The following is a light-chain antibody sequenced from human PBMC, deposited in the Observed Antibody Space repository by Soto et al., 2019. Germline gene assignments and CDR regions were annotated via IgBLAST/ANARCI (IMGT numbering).Light chain of an antibody. V-gene: IGLV2-14*01. Sequence: QSVLTQPASVSGSPGQSITISCTGTSSDVGGYNYVSWYQQHPGKAPKLMIYDVSNRPSGVSNRFSGSKSGNTASLTISGLQAEDEAYYYCRSYTSSSTLYVVFGGGTKLTVL. CDR1: SSDVGGYNY. CDR2: DVS. CDR3: RSYTSSSTLYVV. J-gene: IGLJ2*01.